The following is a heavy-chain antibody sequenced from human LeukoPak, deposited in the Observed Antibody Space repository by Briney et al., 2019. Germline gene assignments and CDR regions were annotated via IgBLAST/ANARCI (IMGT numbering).Heavy chain of an antibody. CDR1: GFIFRSYG. J-gene: IGHJ4*02. D-gene: IGHD3-22*01. CDR3: AKDGDSTGFDLSY. Sequence: GGSLRLSCTASGFIFRSYGTHWVRQAPGKGLEWVAFIRYDGSTQNYADSVKGRFTISRDNSKNTLYLQMNTLRAEDTAVYYCAKDGDSTGFDLSYWGQGTLVTVSS. V-gene: IGHV3-30*02. CDR2: IRYDGSTQ.